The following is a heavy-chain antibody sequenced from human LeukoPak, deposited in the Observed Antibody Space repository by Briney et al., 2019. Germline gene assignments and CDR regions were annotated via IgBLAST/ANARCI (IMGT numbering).Heavy chain of an antibody. D-gene: IGHD6-19*01. Sequence: GGSLRLSCAASGFTFSPYWMHWVRQAPGKGLEWVSVIYSGGSTYYADSVKGRFTISRDNSKNTLYLQMNSLRAEDTAVYYCASARYSSGWHYYYYYYMDVWGKGTTVTVSS. CDR3: ASARYSSGWHYYYYYYMDV. V-gene: IGHV3-53*01. J-gene: IGHJ6*03. CDR1: GFTFSPYW. CDR2: IYSGGST.